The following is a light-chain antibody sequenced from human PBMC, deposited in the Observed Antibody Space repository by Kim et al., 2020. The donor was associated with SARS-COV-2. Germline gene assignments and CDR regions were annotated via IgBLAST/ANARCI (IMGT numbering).Light chain of an antibody. CDR2: AAS. CDR1: QSISSY. Sequence: DIQMTQSPSSLSASVGDRVTITCRASQSISSYLNWYQQKPGKAPKLLIYAASSLQSGVPSRFSGSGSGTDFTLTISSLQPEDFASYYWQQSYSTPEYACGQGNKREI. CDR3: QQSYSTPEYA. J-gene: IGKJ2*01. V-gene: IGKV1-39*01.